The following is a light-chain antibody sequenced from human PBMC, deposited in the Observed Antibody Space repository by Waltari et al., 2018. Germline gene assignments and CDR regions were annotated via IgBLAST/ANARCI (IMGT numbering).Light chain of an antibody. CDR1: TSAVGNYNL. V-gene: IGLV2-23*01. J-gene: IGLJ3*02. CDR2: ENS. CDR3: CSFASSRTWV. Sequence: QSALTHPASVSGSPGQSITISCTGTTSAVGNYNLVSWYQQVPGRAPNLMIYENSRRPSDISHRFSGSKSGNTASLTISGLQAEDEADYYCCSFASSRTWVFGGGTKLTVL.